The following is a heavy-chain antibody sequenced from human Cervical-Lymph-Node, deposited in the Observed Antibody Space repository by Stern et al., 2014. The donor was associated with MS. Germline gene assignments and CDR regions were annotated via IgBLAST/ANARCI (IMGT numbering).Heavy chain of an antibody. CDR3: ARDPYVDGYGAFDY. D-gene: IGHD5-12*01. CDR1: GLTISRYW. Sequence: EVQLVESGGGLVQPGGSLRLSCAASGLTISRYWMTWVRRAPGKGLEWVANINQDGGEKFYVGSVRGRFTISRDNAKNSMYLQLNSLRAEDTAVYYCARDPYVDGYGAFDYWGQGTLVTVSS. J-gene: IGHJ4*02. V-gene: IGHV3-7*01. CDR2: INQDGGEK.